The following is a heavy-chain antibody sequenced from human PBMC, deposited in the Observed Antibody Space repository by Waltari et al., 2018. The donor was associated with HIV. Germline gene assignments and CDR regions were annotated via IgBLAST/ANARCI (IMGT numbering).Heavy chain of an antibody. Sequence: EEQLVESGGGLVQPGGSLRLSCAASGFPFDDDSMNWVRQAPGKGLEWLSYISPSSGTIKYADSVQGRFTISRDNAKNSLYVQMNRLRDEDTAVYYCARDSGSPSYNFFYHGMDVWGQGTTVTVFS. V-gene: IGHV3-48*02. CDR2: ISPSSGTI. D-gene: IGHD1-1*01. CDR1: GFPFDDDS. CDR3: ARDSGSPSYNFFYHGMDV. J-gene: IGHJ6*02.